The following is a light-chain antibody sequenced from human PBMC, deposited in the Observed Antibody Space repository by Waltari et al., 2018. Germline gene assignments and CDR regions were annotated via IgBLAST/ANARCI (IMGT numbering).Light chain of an antibody. J-gene: IGLJ2*01. V-gene: IGLV1-40*01. CDR3: QSFDNMLSGGVV. CDR2: GNT. CDR1: TSNIGAGPD. Sequence: QSVLTQPPSVSGTPGQRVTISCSGSTSNIGAGPDVHWYQPLPGTAPKPLIYGNTNLASGVPDRFSGSKSGTSASRAITGLQADDEADYFCQSFDNMLSGGVVFGGGTKLAVL.